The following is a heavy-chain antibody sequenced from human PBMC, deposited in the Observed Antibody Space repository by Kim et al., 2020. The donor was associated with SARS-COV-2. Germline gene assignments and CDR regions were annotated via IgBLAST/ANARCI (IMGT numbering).Heavy chain of an antibody. CDR1: GFTFTGYA. V-gene: IGHV3-23*01. CDR3: MKGGWGWKRDH. J-gene: IGHJ4*02. Sequence: GGSLRLSCTTSGFTFTGYAMSWVRQAPGKVLEWVSCIDGSDGTTYYVDSVKGRFTISRDNSKNTLYLQMISLRADDTAVYYCMKGGWGWKRDHWGQGT. CDR2: IDGSDGTT. D-gene: IGHD2-21*01.